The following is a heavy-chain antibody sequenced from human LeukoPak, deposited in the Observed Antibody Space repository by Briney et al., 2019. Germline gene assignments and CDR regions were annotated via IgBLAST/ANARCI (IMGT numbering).Heavy chain of an antibody. CDR3: TTYNDRDAFDI. J-gene: IGHJ3*02. CDR2: IKSKSDGGTA. D-gene: IGHD1-14*01. CDR1: GFTFSSYS. Sequence: GGSLRLSCAASGFTFSSYSMNWVRQAPGKGLEWVGRIKSKSDGGTADYAAPAKGRFTISRDDSKNTLYLQMNSLKTEDTAVYYCTTYNDRDAFDIWGQGTMVTVSS. V-gene: IGHV3-15*01.